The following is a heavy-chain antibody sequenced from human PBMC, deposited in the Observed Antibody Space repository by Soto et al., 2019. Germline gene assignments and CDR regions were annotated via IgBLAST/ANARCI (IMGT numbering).Heavy chain of an antibody. CDR3: TRATCTNSPPKGTY. CDR1: GFYFRVYW. J-gene: IGHJ4*01. V-gene: IGHV3-74*01. D-gene: IGHD3-10*01. Sequence: GGSLRLSCSASGFYFRVYWMHWVRQTPGKGPVWVARISEDGLTTNYADSVQGRFIISRDDAKSTLHLQMNRLRVEDTAGYYCTRATCTNSPPKGTYRGQGSQFAASS. CDR2: ISEDGLTT.